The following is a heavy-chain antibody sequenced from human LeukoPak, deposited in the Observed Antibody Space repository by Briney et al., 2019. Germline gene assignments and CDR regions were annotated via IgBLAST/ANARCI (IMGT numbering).Heavy chain of an antibody. V-gene: IGHV1-2*02. Sequence: GASVKVSCKASGYTFTDYYIHWVRQAPGQGPDWMGWINPKSGGTSYARKFKDRVTMTRDTSISTAYLELSSLTSDDTAVYYCAPLYDGSGYAFDYWGQGTLVTVSS. J-gene: IGHJ4*02. CDR1: GYTFTDYY. CDR2: INPKSGGT. CDR3: APLYDGSGYAFDY. D-gene: IGHD3-22*01.